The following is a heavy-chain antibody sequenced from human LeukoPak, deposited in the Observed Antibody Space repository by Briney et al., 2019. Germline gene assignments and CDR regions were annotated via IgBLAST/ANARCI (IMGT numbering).Heavy chain of an antibody. CDR2: ISPSGSV. J-gene: IGHJ4*02. CDR1: GGSIISYY. CDR3: ARGPTVTNPFDY. V-gene: IGHV4-4*07. D-gene: IGHD4-17*01. Sequence: SETLSLTCTVSGGSIISYYCNWIRQPAGKGLEWVGRISPSGSVDYNPSLKSRVTMSVDTSRNLFSLKLSSVTAADTAIYYCARGPTVTNPFDYWGQGTLVTVSS.